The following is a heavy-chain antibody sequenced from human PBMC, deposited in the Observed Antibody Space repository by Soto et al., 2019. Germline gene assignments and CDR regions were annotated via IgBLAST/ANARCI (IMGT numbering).Heavy chain of an antibody. CDR2: ISGSGGTT. J-gene: IGHJ4*02. CDR3: AKEPVAQATGGYADY. Sequence: EMHLLESGGGLVQPGGSLRLSCAASGFSFSTYAMSWVRQAPGKGLEWVSAISGSGGTTYYADYVKGRFTIVGDNSKNTLYLQMSSLRAEDTALYYCAKEPVAQATGGYADYWGQGTLVTVSS. CDR1: GFSFSTYA. D-gene: IGHD6-19*01. V-gene: IGHV3-23*01.